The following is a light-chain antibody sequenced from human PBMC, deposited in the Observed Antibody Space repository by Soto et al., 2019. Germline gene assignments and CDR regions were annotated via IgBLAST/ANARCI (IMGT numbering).Light chain of an antibody. CDR2: GAS. V-gene: IGKV3-20*01. CDR1: QSVSSSY. CDR3: QQYGSSPGYT. J-gene: IGKJ2*01. Sequence: EIGLTQSPGTLSLSPGERATLSCSASQSVSSSYLAWYQQKPGQAPRLLIYGASSRATGIPDRFSGSGSGTYFTLTISRLEPEDFAVYYCQQYGSSPGYTFGQGTKVEIK.